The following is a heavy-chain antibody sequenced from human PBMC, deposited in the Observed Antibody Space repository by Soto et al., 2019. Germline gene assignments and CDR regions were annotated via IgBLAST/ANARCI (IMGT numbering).Heavy chain of an antibody. D-gene: IGHD2-15*01. J-gene: IGHJ5*02. CDR3: ARAKVPQIVTFDP. Sequence: QVQLQESGPGLVKPSQTLSLTCSVSGGSISSGDYYWSWIRQPPGKGLEWIGYIYYSGSTYYNPSLKIRVTMSVDTSKNQFSLKLSSVTAADTAVYYCARAKVPQIVTFDPWGQGTLVTVSS. V-gene: IGHV4-30-4*01. CDR2: IYYSGST. CDR1: GGSISSGDYY.